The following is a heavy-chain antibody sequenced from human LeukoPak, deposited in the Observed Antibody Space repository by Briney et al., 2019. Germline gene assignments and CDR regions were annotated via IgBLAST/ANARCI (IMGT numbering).Heavy chain of an antibody. Sequence: GRSLRLSCAASGFTFSSYAMHWVRQAPGKGLEWVTVISYDGTNKYYADSVKGRFTVSRDNSKDTPYLQMNSLRTEDTAVYYCARARYCSGGRCSTHLDYWGQGTLVTVSS. D-gene: IGHD2-15*01. CDR1: GFTFSSYA. CDR3: ARARYCSGGRCSTHLDY. CDR2: ISYDGTNK. V-gene: IGHV3-30-3*01. J-gene: IGHJ4*02.